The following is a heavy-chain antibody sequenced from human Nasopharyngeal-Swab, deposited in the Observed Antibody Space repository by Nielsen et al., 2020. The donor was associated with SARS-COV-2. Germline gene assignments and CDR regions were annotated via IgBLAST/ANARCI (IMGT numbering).Heavy chain of an antibody. D-gene: IGHD3-10*01. V-gene: IGHV1-3*01. Sequence: ASVKVSCKASGYTFTTYGMHWVRQAPGQRLEWMGWINAGNGNTEYSQKFQGRVTITRDTSASTAYMELSSLRSEDTAVYYCAREFKTYYYGSGSSHFDYWGQGTLVTVSS. CDR3: AREFKTYYYGSGSSHFDY. CDR2: INAGNGNT. CDR1: GYTFTTYG. J-gene: IGHJ4*02.